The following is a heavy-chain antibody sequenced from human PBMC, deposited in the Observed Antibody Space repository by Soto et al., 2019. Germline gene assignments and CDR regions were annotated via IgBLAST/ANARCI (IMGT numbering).Heavy chain of an antibody. D-gene: IGHD3-9*01. Sequence: GGSLRLSCAASGFTFSSYGMHWVRQAPGKGLEWVAVISYDGSNKYYADSVKGRFTISRDNSKNTLYLQMNSLRAEDTAVYYCAKDRVRYFDLFDYWGQGTLVTVSS. CDR1: GFTFSSYG. CDR3: AKDRVRYFDLFDY. CDR2: ISYDGSNK. J-gene: IGHJ4*02. V-gene: IGHV3-30*18.